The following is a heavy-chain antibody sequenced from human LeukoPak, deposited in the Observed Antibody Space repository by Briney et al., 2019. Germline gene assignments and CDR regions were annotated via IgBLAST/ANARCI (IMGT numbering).Heavy chain of an antibody. CDR1: GFIFSSNA. Sequence: GGSLRLSCAASGFIFSSNAMTWVRQAPGKGLECVSAITGDGTTTYYADSVKGRYTISRDNSRYTLYLQLNNLRAEDTAVYYCARGGSYLSAFDIWGQGTMVTVSS. V-gene: IGHV3-23*01. CDR3: ARGGSYLSAFDI. J-gene: IGHJ3*02. CDR2: ITGDGTTT. D-gene: IGHD1-26*01.